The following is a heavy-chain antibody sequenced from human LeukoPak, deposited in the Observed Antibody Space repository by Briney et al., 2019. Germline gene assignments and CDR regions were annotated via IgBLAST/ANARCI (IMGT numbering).Heavy chain of an antibody. D-gene: IGHD6-13*01. Sequence: VQPGGSLRLSCAASGFTFSSSAMSWVRQAPGKGLEWVAAISDTGRLSYCADSVNGRFTISRDNSKNTLYLQMNSLRAEDTAVYYCAGGTASSGWCYWGQGTLVTVSS. CDR1: GFTFSSSA. CDR3: AGGTASSGWCY. J-gene: IGHJ4*02. CDR2: ISDTGRLS. V-gene: IGHV3-23*01.